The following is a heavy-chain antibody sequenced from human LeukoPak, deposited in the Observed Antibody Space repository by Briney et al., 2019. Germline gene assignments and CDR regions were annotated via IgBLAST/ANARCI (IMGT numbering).Heavy chain of an antibody. CDR2: MNPNSGNT. D-gene: IGHD3-16*02. J-gene: IGHJ4*02. CDR1: GYTFTSYD. Sequence: ASVKVSCKASGYTFTSYDINWVRQATGQGLEWMGWMNPNSGNTGYAQKFQGRVTITRNTSISTAYMELSSLRSEDTAVYYCAREKDDYVWGSYLWVYWGQGTLVTVCS. V-gene: IGHV1-8*03. CDR3: AREKDDYVWGSYLWVY.